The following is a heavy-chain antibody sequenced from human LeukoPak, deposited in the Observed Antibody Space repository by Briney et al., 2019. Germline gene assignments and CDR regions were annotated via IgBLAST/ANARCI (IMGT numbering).Heavy chain of an antibody. Sequence: PSETLSLIGTVSGGSISSYYWSWIRQPPGKGLEWIGYIYYSGSTNYNPSLKSRVTISVDTSKNQFSLKLSSVTAADTAVYYCARVGAAEVPYYYYGMDVWGQGTTVTVSS. J-gene: IGHJ6*02. CDR3: ARVGAAEVPYYYYGMDV. D-gene: IGHD3-10*01. CDR2: IYYSGST. CDR1: GGSISSYY. V-gene: IGHV4-59*01.